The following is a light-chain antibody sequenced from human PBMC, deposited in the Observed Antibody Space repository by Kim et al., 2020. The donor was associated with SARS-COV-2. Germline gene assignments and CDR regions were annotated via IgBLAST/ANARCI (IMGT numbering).Light chain of an antibody. V-gene: IGLV1-51*01. Sequence: QSVLTQPPSVSAAPGQKVTISCSRSSSNIGNNYVSWYQQLPGTAPKLLIYDNNKRPAGIPDRISGSKSGTSATLGITGLQTGDEADYYCGTWDSSLSAVVFGGGTQLTVL. CDR1: SSNIGNNY. J-gene: IGLJ2*01. CDR3: GTWDSSLSAVV. CDR2: DNN.